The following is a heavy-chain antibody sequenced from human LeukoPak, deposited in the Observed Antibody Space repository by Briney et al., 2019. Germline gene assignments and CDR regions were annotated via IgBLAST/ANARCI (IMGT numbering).Heavy chain of an antibody. CDR3: AKGGWDGSGSYYSAFDY. J-gene: IGHJ4*02. Sequence: GGSLRLSCAASGFTVSSNYMSWVRQAPGKGLEWVSGISWNSGSIGYADSVKGRFTISRDNAKNSLYLQMNSLRAEDTALYYCAKGGWDGSGSYYSAFDYWGQGTLVTVSS. D-gene: IGHD3-10*01. V-gene: IGHV3-9*01. CDR1: GFTVSSNY. CDR2: ISWNSGSI.